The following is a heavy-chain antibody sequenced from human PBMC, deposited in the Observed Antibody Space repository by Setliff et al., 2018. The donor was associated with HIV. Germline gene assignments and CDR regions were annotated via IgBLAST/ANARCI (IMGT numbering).Heavy chain of an antibody. CDR2: ISWNSGSI. CDR3: ATIWMRGAYFDY. Sequence: GGSLRLSCAASGFTFDDYGMSWVRQAPGKGLEWVSGISWNSGSIGYADSVKGRFTISRDNAKNTLYLQMNSLRAEDTAVYYCATIWMRGAYFDYWGQGTLVTVSS. D-gene: IGHD3-3*01. J-gene: IGHJ4*02. CDR1: GFTFDDYG. V-gene: IGHV3-20*04.